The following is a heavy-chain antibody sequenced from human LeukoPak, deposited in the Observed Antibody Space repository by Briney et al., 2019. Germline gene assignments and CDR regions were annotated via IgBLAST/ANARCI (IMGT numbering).Heavy chain of an antibody. CDR1: GFTVSSNY. Sequence: HPGGSLRLSCAASGFTVSSNYMSWVRQAPGKGLEWVSAISGSGGSTYYADSVKGRFTISRDNSKNTLYLQMNSLRAEDTAVYYCAKGDGYSYGYGLYFDYWGQGTLVTVSS. CDR2: ISGSGGST. V-gene: IGHV3-23*01. D-gene: IGHD5-18*01. J-gene: IGHJ4*02. CDR3: AKGDGYSYGYGLYFDY.